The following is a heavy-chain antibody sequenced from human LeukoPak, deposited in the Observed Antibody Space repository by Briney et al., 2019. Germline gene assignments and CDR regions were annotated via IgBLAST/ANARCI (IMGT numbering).Heavy chain of an antibody. Sequence: GRSLRLSCAVSGFTFSNLAMNWVRQAPGKGLEWVAFILYDGSIKSYADSVKGRFAVSRDNSKNTLYLQMNSLRPEDTAFYYCAKSYDNGWYVCDYWGQGTLVTVSS. J-gene: IGHJ4*02. V-gene: IGHV3-30*09. CDR2: ILYDGSIK. D-gene: IGHD6-19*01. CDR3: AKSYDNGWYVCDY. CDR1: GFTFSNLA.